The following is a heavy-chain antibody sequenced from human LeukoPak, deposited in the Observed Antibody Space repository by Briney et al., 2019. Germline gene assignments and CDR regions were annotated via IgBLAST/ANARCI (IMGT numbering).Heavy chain of an antibody. D-gene: IGHD3-16*02. CDR1: GFSLNTARMG. J-gene: IGHJ4*02. CDR2: LFSNDEK. Sequence: GSGPVLVKPTETLTLTCTVSGFSGFSLNTARMGVSWIRQPPGKALELLAHLFSNDEKSYRTSLKSRLTISKDPSKSQVVLTMTSMDPVDTATYYCARTDYDYVWGSYHPLDQWGQGTLVTVSS. V-gene: IGHV2-26*01. CDR3: ARTDYDYVWGSYHPLDQ.